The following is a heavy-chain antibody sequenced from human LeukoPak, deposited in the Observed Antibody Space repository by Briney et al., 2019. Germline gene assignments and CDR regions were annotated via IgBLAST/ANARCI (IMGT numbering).Heavy chain of an antibody. V-gene: IGHV3-23*01. CDR3: ASNWRGCSSTTCYGGGLDY. CDR2: ISGSGGST. CDR1: GFTFNAYA. Sequence: GGSLRLSCAASGFTFNAYAMSWVRQAPGKGLEWASPISGSGGSTYYAGSVKGRFTISRDNSRNTLYLQMNSLGAEDTAVYYCASNWRGCSSTTCYGGGLDYWGQGILVTVSS. J-gene: IGHJ4*02. D-gene: IGHD2-2*01.